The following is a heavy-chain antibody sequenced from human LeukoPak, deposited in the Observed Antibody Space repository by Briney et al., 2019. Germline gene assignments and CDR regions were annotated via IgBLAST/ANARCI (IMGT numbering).Heavy chain of an antibody. V-gene: IGHV1-2*02. CDR3: ARCLTAGTRTAPGY. J-gene: IGHJ4*02. Sequence: ASVKVSCKASGYTFTGYYMHWVRQAPGQGLEWMGWINPNSGGTNYAQKFQGRVTMTRDTSISTAYMELSRLRSDDTAVYYCARCLTAGTRTAPGYWGQGTLVTVSS. D-gene: IGHD3-10*01. CDR1: GYTFTGYY. CDR2: INPNSGGT.